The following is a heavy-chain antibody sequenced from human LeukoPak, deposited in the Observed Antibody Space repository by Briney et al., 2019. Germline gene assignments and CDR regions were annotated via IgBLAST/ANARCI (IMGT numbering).Heavy chain of an antibody. CDR3: AKDLSGSYFIPFDP. Sequence: GGSLRLSCAASGFTFSSYAMSWVRQAPGKGLEWVSAISGSGGSTYYADSVKGRLTISRDNSKNTLYLQMNSLRAEDTAVYYCAKDLSGSYFIPFDPWGQGTLVTVSS. CDR1: GFTFSSYA. V-gene: IGHV3-23*01. CDR2: ISGSGGST. J-gene: IGHJ5*02. D-gene: IGHD1-26*01.